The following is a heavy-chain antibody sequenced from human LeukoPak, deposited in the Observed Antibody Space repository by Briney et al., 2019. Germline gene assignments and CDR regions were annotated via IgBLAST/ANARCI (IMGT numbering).Heavy chain of an antibody. CDR3: ARLRNYGSGSRSDY. CDR1: GFTFSSYS. V-gene: IGHV3-21*01. CDR2: ISSSGSYI. D-gene: IGHD3-10*01. J-gene: IGHJ4*02. Sequence: GGSLRLSCAASGFTFSSYSMNWVRQAPGKGLEWVSSISSSGSYIYYADSVKGRFTISRDNATNSLYLQMNSLRAEDTAVYYCARLRNYGSGSRSDYWGQGTLVTVSS.